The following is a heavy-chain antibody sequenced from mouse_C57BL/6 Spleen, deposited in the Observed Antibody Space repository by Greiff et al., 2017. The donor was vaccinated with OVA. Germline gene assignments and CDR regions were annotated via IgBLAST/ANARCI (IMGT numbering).Heavy chain of an antibody. CDR2: ISSGGSYT. CDR1: GFTFSSYG. Sequence: EVMLVESGGDLVKPGGSLTLSCAASGFTFSSYGMSWVRQTPDKRLEWVATISSGGSYTYYPASVKGRFTISRDNDKNTLYLQMSRLKAEDTAMYYCARAGGSSYYFDYWGQGTTLTVSS. CDR3: ARAGGSSYYFDY. J-gene: IGHJ2*01. D-gene: IGHD1-1*01. V-gene: IGHV5-6*02.